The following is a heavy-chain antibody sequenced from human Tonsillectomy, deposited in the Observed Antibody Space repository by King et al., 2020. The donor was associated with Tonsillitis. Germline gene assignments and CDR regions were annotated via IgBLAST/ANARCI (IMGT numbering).Heavy chain of an antibody. V-gene: IGHV3-48*01. CDR1: GFTFSSFG. CDR2: ISTSSSTI. Sequence: VQLVESGGGLVQPGGSLRLSCTASGFTFSSFGMNWVRQAPGRGLEWVAYISTSSSTIYYADSVKGRFTISRDNAKNSLYLQMNSLRAEDTAVYYCARDFWFGELLTGEIDCWGQGTLVTVSS. CDR3: ARDFWFGELLTGEIDC. D-gene: IGHD3-10*01. J-gene: IGHJ4*02.